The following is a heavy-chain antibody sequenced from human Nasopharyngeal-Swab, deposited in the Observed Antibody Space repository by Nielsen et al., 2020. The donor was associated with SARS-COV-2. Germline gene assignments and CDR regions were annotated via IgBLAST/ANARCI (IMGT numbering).Heavy chain of an antibody. CDR3: ARVPSDYGDPAGFDY. Sequence: SETLSLTCTVSGGSISSSSYYWGSIRQPPGKGLEWIGYIYYSGSTYYNPSLESRVSMSVDTSKNHFSLKVSSVTAADTAVYYCARVPSDYGDPAGFDYWGQGILVTVSS. CDR1: GGSISSSSYY. CDR2: IYYSGST. J-gene: IGHJ4*02. D-gene: IGHD4-17*01. V-gene: IGHV4-39*02.